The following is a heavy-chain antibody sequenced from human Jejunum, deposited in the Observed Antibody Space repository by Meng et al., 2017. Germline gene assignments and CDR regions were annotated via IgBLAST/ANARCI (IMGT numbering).Heavy chain of an antibody. V-gene: IGHV3-30*01. CDR2: LSYDGRNQ. Sequence: GESLKISCAASGFTFSSFSFHWVRQAPGKGLEWVASLSYDGRNQFHADSVKGRFSTSRDNSKSTLYLEMNSLRIDDTAVYYCARGTTFNYDSGTSLFDYWGQGALVTVSS. CDR3: ARGTTFNYDSGTSLFDY. D-gene: IGHD3-22*01. CDR1: GFTFSSFS. J-gene: IGHJ4*02.